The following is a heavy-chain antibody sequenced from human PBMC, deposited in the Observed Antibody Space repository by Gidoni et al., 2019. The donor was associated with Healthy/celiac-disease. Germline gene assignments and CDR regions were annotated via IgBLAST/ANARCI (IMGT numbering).Heavy chain of an antibody. V-gene: IGHV5-51*01. CDR3: ARRGDGYFSPFDY. Sequence: EVQLVQSGAEVKKPGESLKISCNGSGYSFTSYLIGWVRQMPGEGLEWLGIIYPGDSGTRYGPSFQGQVTISADKSVSTAYLQWSSLKASDTAMYYCARRGDGYFSPFDYWGQGTLVTVSS. J-gene: IGHJ4*02. CDR1: GYSFTSYL. D-gene: IGHD5-12*01. CDR2: IYPGDSGT.